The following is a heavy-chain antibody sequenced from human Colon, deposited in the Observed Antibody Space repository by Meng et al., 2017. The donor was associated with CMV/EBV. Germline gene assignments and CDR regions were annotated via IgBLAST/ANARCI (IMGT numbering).Heavy chain of an antibody. Sequence: ASVKVSCKASGYTLSSHYMHWVRQAPGQGLEWMGWINPNSGGTNYAQKFQGRVTMTRDTSISTAYMELSRLRSDDTAVYYCARGRGYVDYWGQGTLVTVSS. J-gene: IGHJ4*02. CDR1: GYTLSSHY. CDR3: ARGRGYVDY. V-gene: IGHV1-2*02. CDR2: INPNSGGT.